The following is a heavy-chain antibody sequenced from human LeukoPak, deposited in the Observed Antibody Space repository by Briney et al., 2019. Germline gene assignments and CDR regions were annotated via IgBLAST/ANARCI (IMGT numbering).Heavy chain of an antibody. J-gene: IGHJ4*02. V-gene: IGHV4-39*01. D-gene: IGHD3-22*01. Sequence: NSSETLSLTCTVSGGSISSSSYYWGWIRQPPGKGLEWIGSIYYSGSTYYNPSLKSRVTISVDTSKNQFSLKLSSVTAADTAVYYCASHITMIVVVIGYWGQGTLVTVSS. CDR1: GGSISSSSYY. CDR2: IYYSGST. CDR3: ASHITMIVVVIGY.